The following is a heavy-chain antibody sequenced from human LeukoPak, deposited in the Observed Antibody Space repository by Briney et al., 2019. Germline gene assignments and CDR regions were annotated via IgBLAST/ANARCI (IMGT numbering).Heavy chain of an antibody. Sequence: SETLSLTCTVSGGSISSYYWSRIRQHPGKGLEWIGYIYYSGSTYYNPSLKSRVTISVDTSKNQFSLKLSSVTAADTAVYCCARSRPDQRHPYYGSGSYYADYWGQGTLVTVSS. CDR3: ARSRPDQRHPYYGSGSYYADY. D-gene: IGHD3-10*01. J-gene: IGHJ4*02. CDR2: IYYSGST. V-gene: IGHV4-59*06. CDR1: GGSISSYY.